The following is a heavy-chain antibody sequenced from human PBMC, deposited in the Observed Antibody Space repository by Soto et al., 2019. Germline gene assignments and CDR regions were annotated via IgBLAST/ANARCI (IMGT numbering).Heavy chain of an antibody. D-gene: IGHD3-9*01. Sequence: LRLSCAASGFTVSSNYMSWVRQAPGKGLEWVSVIYSGGSTYYADSVKGRFTISRDNSKNTLYLQMNSLRAEDTAVYYCARDQVLRYFDWLPETYYYYGMDVWGQGTTVTVSS. CDR2: IYSGGST. V-gene: IGHV3-53*01. CDR3: ARDQVLRYFDWLPETYYYYGMDV. CDR1: GFTVSSNY. J-gene: IGHJ6*02.